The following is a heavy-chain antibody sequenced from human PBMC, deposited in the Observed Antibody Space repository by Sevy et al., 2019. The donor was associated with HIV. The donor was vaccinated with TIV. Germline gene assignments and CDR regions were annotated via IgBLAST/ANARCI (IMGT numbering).Heavy chain of an antibody. CDR3: AKASKELGHYYYYYMDV. J-gene: IGHJ6*03. CDR2: ISGSGGST. D-gene: IGHD1-26*01. Sequence: GGSLRLSCAASGFTFSSYAMSWVRQAPGKGLELVSAISGSGGSTYYADSVKGRFTISRDNSKNTLYLQMNSLRAEDTAVYYCAKASKELGHYYYYYMDVWGKGTTVTVSS. V-gene: IGHV3-23*01. CDR1: GFTFSSYA.